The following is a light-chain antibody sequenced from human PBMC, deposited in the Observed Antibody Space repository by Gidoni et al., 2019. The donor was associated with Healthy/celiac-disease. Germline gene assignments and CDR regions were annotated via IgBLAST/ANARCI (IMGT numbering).Light chain of an antibody. CDR2: KAS. J-gene: IGKJ2*01. CDR1: QSISSW. CDR3: QQYNSYSYT. V-gene: IGKV1-5*03. Sequence: DNQMPKSPSTLSASVGDRVTITCRSSQSISSWLAWYKNKPGKAPKLLIYKASSLESGVPSRFSGSGSGTEFTLTISSLQPDDFATYYCQQYNSYSYTFGQGTKLEIK.